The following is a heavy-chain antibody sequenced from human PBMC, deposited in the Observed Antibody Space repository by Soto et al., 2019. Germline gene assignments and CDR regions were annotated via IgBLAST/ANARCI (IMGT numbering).Heavy chain of an antibody. CDR2: INGDGSRT. CDR3: TRDAYYDVGSGYSGYYYYYMDV. Sequence: EVQLVESGGALVQPGGSLRLSCAASGFTFSSYWMHWVRQAPGKGLVWVSRINGDGSRTTYADAVKGRFTISRDNSKNTLYLQMNSLRAEDTAVYYCTRDAYYDVGSGYSGYYYYYMDVWGKGTTVTVSS. D-gene: IGHD3-3*01. V-gene: IGHV3-74*01. J-gene: IGHJ6*03. CDR1: GFTFSSYW.